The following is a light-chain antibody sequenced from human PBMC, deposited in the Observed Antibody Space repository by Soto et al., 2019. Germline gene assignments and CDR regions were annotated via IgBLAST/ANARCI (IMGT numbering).Light chain of an antibody. V-gene: IGKV3-20*01. CDR3: QQYTTSPFT. Sequence: MVMTQSPVTLSVSPGEIATLSCRSSQSVGSNYLAWYQQKPGQAPRVLIYGASSRATGIPDRFSGSGSGADFTLTISRLEPEDFAVYYCQQYTTSPFTFGPGTQVDIK. J-gene: IGKJ3*01. CDR2: GAS. CDR1: QSVGSNY.